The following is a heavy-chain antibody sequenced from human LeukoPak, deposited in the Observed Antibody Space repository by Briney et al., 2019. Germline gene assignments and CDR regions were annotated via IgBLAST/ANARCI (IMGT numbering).Heavy chain of an antibody. CDR2: IYPGDSDT. J-gene: IGHJ6*03. CDR1: GYNFATHW. D-gene: IGHD2-2*01. Sequence: GESLKISCKGSGYNFATHWIGWVRQMPGKGLEWMGIIYPGDSDTRYSPSFQGQVTISADKSITTAYLHWSSLKASDTAVYYCARLLHPAEITSYFFSYLDVWGKGTTVTVSS. V-gene: IGHV5-51*01. CDR3: ARLLHPAEITSYFFSYLDV.